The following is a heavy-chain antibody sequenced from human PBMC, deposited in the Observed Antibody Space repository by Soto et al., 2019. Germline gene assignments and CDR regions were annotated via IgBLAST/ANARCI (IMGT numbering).Heavy chain of an antibody. D-gene: IGHD2-15*01. CDR1: GFTFSSYA. J-gene: IGHJ6*02. CDR2: ISYDGSNK. CDR3: ARDCAYCSGGSWYRSVDYYYGMEV. V-gene: IGHV3-30-3*01. Sequence: QVQLVESGGGVVQPGRSLRLSCAASGFTFSSYAMHWVRQAPGKGLEWVAVISYDGSNKYYADSVKGRFTISRDNSKNSLYLQMTSLRAEDTAGYYCARDCAYCSGGSWYRSVDYYYGMEVWGQGTSVTVSS.